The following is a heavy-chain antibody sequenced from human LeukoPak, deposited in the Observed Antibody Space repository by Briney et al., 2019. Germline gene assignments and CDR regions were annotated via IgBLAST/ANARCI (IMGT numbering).Heavy chain of an antibody. D-gene: IGHD1-1*01. J-gene: IGHJ4*02. V-gene: IGHV4-59*01. CDR3: ARDLPPTTGWFDY. Sequence: SETLSLTCTVSGGSISSYYWSWIRQPPGKGLEWIGYIYYSGSTNYNPSLKSRVTISVDTSKNQFSLKLSSVTAADTAVYYCARDLPPTTGWFDYWGQGTLVTVSS. CDR2: IYYSGST. CDR1: GGSISSYY.